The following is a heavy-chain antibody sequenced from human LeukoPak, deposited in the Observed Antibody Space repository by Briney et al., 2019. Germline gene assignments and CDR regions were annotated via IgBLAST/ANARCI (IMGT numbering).Heavy chain of an antibody. CDR2: ICDSGRTI. J-gene: IGHJ4*02. V-gene: IGHV3-11*01. CDR3: ARDRLGDYDHSGYYDK. CDR1: GFTFSDYY. D-gene: IGHD3-22*01. Sequence: GGSLRLSCAASGFTFSDYYMSWIRQAPGKGLEWVSYICDSGRTIYYADSVKGRFTISRDNAKNSVHLQMSNLGAEDTAVYYCARDRLGDYDHSGYYDKWGQGTLVSVSS.